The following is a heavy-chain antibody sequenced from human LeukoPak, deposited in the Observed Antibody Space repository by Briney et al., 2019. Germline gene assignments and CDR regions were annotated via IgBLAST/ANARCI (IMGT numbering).Heavy chain of an antibody. CDR1: GYTFTSYY. D-gene: IGHD3-22*01. CDR2: INPSGGST. J-gene: IGHJ4*02. V-gene: IGHV1-46*01. CDR3: ARASTMIVVVPEPGVFDY. Sequence: ASVKVSCKASGYTFTSYYMHWVRQAPGQGLEWMGIINPSGGSTSYAQKFQGRVTMTRDMSTSTVYMELSSLRSEDTAVYYCARASTMIVVVPEPGVFDYWGQGTLVTVSS.